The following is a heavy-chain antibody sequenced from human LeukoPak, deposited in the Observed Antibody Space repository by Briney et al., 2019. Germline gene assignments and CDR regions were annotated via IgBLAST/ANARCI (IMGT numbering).Heavy chain of an antibody. CDR3: AREVAGEGVTDY. CDR2: IYSGGST. J-gene: IGHJ4*02. CDR1: GFTLSSNY. Sequence: PGGSLRLSCAASGFTLSSNYMSWVRPAPGKGLEWVSVIYSGGSTYYADSVKGRFTISRDNSKNTLYLQMNSLRAEDTAVYYCAREVAGEGVTDYWGQGTLVTVSS. V-gene: IGHV3-53*01. D-gene: IGHD3-10*01.